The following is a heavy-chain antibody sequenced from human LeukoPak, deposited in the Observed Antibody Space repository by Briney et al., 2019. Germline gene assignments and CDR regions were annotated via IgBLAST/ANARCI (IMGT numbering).Heavy chain of an antibody. CDR1: GGSISNYY. CDR2: IYTSGST. J-gene: IGHJ5*02. Sequence: SETLSLTCTVSGGSISNYYWSWIRQPAGKGLEWLGRIYTSGSTNYNPSLKSRVTMSVDTSKNQFSLKLSSVTAADTAVYYCARGHCYGSGTYYISPWGQGTLVTVSS. V-gene: IGHV4-4*07. D-gene: IGHD3-10*01. CDR3: ARGHCYGSGTYYISP.